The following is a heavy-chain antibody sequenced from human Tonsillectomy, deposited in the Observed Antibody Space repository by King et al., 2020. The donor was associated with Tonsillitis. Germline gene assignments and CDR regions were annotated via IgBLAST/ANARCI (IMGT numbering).Heavy chain of an antibody. CDR1: GFTFSIYN. D-gene: IGHD3-16*01. J-gene: IGHJ4*02. CDR2: ISSRGTYT. V-gene: IGHV3-21*01. Sequence: VQLVESGGGLVTPGGSLRLSCAASGFTFSIYNMNWVRQAPGKGREWVSSISSRGTYTFYADSLKGRFTISRDNAKNSLYLQMNSRRAEDTAIYYCAREDNIWGGPSYFNYWGQGTLVTVSS. CDR3: AREDNIWGGPSYFNY.